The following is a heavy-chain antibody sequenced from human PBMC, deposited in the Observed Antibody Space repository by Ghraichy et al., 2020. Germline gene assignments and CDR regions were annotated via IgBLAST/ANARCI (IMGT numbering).Heavy chain of an antibody. CDR3: ARDRDGYNHYWYFDL. CDR1: GFTFSIYS. Sequence: GESLNISCAASGFTFSIYSMNWVRQAPGKGLEWVSYISSSSSTIYYADSVKGRFTISRDNAKNSLYLQMNSLRDEDTAVYYCARDRDGYNHYWYFDLWGRGTLVTVSS. D-gene: IGHD5-24*01. J-gene: IGHJ2*01. V-gene: IGHV3-48*02. CDR2: ISSSSSTI.